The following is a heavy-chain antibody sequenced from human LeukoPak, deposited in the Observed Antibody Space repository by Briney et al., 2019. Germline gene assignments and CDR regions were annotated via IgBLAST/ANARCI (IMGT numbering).Heavy chain of an antibody. CDR1: GDSISSYY. J-gene: IGHJ4*02. Sequence: SETLSLTCTVSGDSISSYYWSWIRQPPGKGLEWIGYIYDSRNTNYNPSLKSRVTISVDRSKNQFSLKLSSVTAADTAVYYCARGQYSSGWYPYFDYWGQGTLVTVSS. CDR3: ARGQYSSGWYPYFDY. D-gene: IGHD6-19*01. V-gene: IGHV4-59*12. CDR2: IYDSRNT.